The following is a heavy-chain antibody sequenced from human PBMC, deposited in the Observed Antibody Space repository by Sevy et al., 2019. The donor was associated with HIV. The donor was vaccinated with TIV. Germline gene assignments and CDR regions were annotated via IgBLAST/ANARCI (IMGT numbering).Heavy chain of an antibody. J-gene: IGHJ4*02. CDR2: IWYDGSTK. V-gene: IGHV3-33*01. CDR3: ARDKLLPVMVSMVRGALSYYFDY. CDR1: GFTFSDYR. D-gene: IGHD3-10*01. Sequence: GGSLRLSCAASGFTFSDYRMHWVRQTPGKGLEWVAVIWYDGSTKYYANSVKGRFTISRDNSKNTLYLQMNSLRAEDTAVYYCARDKLLPVMVSMVRGALSYYFDYWGQGTLVTVSS.